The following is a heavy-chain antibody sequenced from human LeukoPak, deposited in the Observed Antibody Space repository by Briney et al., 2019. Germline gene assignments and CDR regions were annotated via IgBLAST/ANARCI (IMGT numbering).Heavy chain of an antibody. CDR2: ISYDGSNK. Sequence: GGSLRLSCAASGFTFSSYGIHWVRQAPGKGLEWVAVISYDGSNKYYADSVKGRFTISRDNSKNTLYLQMNSLRAEDTAVYYCARGDYGDYGIDYWGQGTLVTVSS. CDR1: GFTFSSYG. CDR3: ARGDYGDYGIDY. V-gene: IGHV3-30*03. D-gene: IGHD4-17*01. J-gene: IGHJ4*02.